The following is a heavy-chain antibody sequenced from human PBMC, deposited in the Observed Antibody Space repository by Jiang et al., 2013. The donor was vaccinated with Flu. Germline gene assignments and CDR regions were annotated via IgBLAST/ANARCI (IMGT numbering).Heavy chain of an antibody. Sequence: GAEVKKPGASVKVSCKASGYTFISYFIHWVRQAPGQGLEWMGIINPSGGSTDYAQKFQGRVTMTRDTSTSTVYMELSSLRSEDTAVYYCARDEVVAAATAWFDPWGQG. D-gene: IGHD2-15*01. CDR2: INPSGGST. CDR3: ARDEVVAAATAWFDP. J-gene: IGHJ5*02. V-gene: IGHV1-46*01. CDR1: GYTFISYF.